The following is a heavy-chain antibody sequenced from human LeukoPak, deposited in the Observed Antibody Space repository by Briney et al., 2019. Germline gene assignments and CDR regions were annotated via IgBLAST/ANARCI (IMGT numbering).Heavy chain of an antibody. CDR3: ARISDTVTTPFDC. Sequence: GGSLRLSCAVSGITFSSYSMNWVRQAPGKGLEWVSYISSSSSTIYYADSVKGRFTISRDNAKDSLYLQMNSLRAEDTAVYYCARISDTVTTPFDCWGQGTLVTVSS. CDR1: GITFSSYS. D-gene: IGHD4-17*01. CDR2: ISSSSSTI. J-gene: IGHJ4*02. V-gene: IGHV3-48*01.